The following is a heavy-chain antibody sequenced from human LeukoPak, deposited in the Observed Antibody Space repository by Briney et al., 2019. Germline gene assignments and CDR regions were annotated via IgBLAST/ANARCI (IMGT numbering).Heavy chain of an antibody. Sequence: GGSLRLSCAASGFTFSSYAMSWVRQAPGRGLEWVSAISGTGSDTNYADSVKGRFTISRDNSKNTLYLQMNSLRAEDTAIYYCAKHCSSAGCYRFEYWGQGTLVTVSS. D-gene: IGHD2-2*01. CDR1: GFTFSSYA. CDR2: ISGTGSDT. V-gene: IGHV3-23*01. J-gene: IGHJ4*02. CDR3: AKHCSSAGCYRFEY.